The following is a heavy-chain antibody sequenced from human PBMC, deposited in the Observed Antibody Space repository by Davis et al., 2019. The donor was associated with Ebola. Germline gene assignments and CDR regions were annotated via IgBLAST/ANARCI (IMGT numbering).Heavy chain of an antibody. CDR2: IDWDDDK. CDR1: GFSLSTSGMR. V-gene: IGHV2-70*04. J-gene: IGHJ4*02. Sequence: SGPTLVKPTQTLTLTCTFSGFSLSTSGMRVSWIRQPPGKALEWLARIDWDDDKFYSTSLKTRLTISKDTSKNQVVLTMTNMDPVDTATYYCARIAVAGEAFDYWGQGTLVTVSS. CDR3: ARIAVAGEAFDY. D-gene: IGHD6-19*01.